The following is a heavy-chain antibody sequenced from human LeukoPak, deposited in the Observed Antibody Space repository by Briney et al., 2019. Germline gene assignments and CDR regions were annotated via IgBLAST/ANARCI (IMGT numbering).Heavy chain of an antibody. Sequence: PSETLPLTCDVSGGSIDSTNWWNWVRQPPGKGLEWIGEIHHDGRINYNPSLKSRVTLSVDKSKNQFSLRLNSVTAADTAMYYCARSHDHLWGNYPDYWGQGTLVTVSS. J-gene: IGHJ4*02. CDR2: IHHDGRI. CDR1: GGSIDSTNW. CDR3: ARSHDHLWGNYPDY. V-gene: IGHV4/OR15-8*01. D-gene: IGHD3-16*02.